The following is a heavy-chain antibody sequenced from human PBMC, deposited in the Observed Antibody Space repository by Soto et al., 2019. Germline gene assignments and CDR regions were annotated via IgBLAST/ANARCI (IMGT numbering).Heavy chain of an antibody. CDR2: INPNSGST. Sequence: ASVKVSCKASGYTFTGYYMHWVRQAPGQGLEWMGWINPNSGSTSYAQKFQGRVTMTRDTSTSTVYMELSSLRSEDTAVYYCARANGDIVVVPAAMEGYYYYYMDVWGKGTTVTVSS. V-gene: IGHV1-46*03. CDR1: GYTFTGYY. D-gene: IGHD2-2*01. J-gene: IGHJ6*03. CDR3: ARANGDIVVVPAAMEGYYYYYMDV.